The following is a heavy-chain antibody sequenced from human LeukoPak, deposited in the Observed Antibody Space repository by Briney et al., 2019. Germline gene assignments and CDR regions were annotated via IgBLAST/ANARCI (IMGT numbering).Heavy chain of an antibody. D-gene: IGHD3-9*01. V-gene: IGHV1-2*02. CDR2: INPNSGGT. Sequence: ASVKVSCKASGYTFTSYGISWVRQAPGQGLEWMGWINPNSGGTNYAQKFQGRVTMTRDTSISTAYMELSRLRSDDTAVYYCAREGYDILTGYSIDYWGQGTLDTVSS. CDR3: AREGYDILTGYSIDY. J-gene: IGHJ4*02. CDR1: GYTFTSYG.